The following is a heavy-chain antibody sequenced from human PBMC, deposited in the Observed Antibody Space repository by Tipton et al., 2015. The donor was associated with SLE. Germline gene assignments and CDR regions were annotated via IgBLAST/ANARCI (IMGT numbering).Heavy chain of an antibody. D-gene: IGHD2-8*02. Sequence: TLSLTCSVSGGSISGYYWSWIRQPPGKGLEWIGYIYSSGSTDYNPSLNSRVTISVDTSKNQFSLKVTSVTAADTAVYYCARGYCTGGGCQLMYFDLWGRGTLVTVSS. V-gene: IGHV4-59*01. CDR2: IYSSGST. CDR3: ARGYCTGGGCQLMYFDL. CDR1: GGSISGYY. J-gene: IGHJ2*01.